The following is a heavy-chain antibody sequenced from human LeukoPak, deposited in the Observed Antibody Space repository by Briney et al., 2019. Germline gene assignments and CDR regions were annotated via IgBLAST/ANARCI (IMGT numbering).Heavy chain of an antibody. V-gene: IGHV4-4*07. CDR1: GGSISSYY. CDR3: ARDLRFWSEENYYDYYYMDV. Sequence: SSETLSLTCTVSGGSISSYYWSWIRQPAGKGLEWIGRIYTSGSTNYNPSLKSRVTMSVDTSKNQFSLKLSSVTAADTAVYYCARDLRFWSEENYYDYYYMDVWGKGTTVTVSS. D-gene: IGHD3-3*01. CDR2: IYTSGST. J-gene: IGHJ6*03.